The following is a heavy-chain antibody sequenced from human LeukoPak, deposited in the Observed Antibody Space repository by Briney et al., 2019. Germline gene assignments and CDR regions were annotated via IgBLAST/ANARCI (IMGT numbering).Heavy chain of an antibody. Sequence: GGSLRLSCAASGFTFKLYWMHWVRQVPGKGPVWVARINDDGSDTVYADSVKGRFTISRDDARNMLFLQMNSLRGENTAVYHCVRGGPSTWFWGQGTLVTVSS. CDR3: VRGGPSTWF. CDR2: INDDGSDT. J-gene: IGHJ4*02. D-gene: IGHD3-22*01. V-gene: IGHV3-74*01. CDR1: GFTFKLYW.